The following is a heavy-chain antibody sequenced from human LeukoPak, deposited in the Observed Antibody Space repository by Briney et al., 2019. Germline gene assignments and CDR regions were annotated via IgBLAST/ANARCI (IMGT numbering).Heavy chain of an antibody. CDR1: GGSISSGDYY. V-gene: IGHV4-30-4*01. CDR3: ASQTLGYWYFDL. D-gene: IGHD3-10*01. J-gene: IGHJ2*01. Sequence: SQTLSLTCTVSGGSISSGDYYWRWIRQPPGKGLEWIEYIYYSGSTYYNPSLKSRVTISVDTSKNQFSLKLSSVTAADTAVYYCASQTLGYWYFDLWGRGTLVTVSS. CDR2: IYYSGST.